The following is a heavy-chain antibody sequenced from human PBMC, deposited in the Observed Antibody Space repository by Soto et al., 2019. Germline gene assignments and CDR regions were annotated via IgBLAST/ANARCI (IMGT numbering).Heavy chain of an antibody. CDR3: ARGWTVTTFFYY. Sequence: EASVKVSCKASGYTFTSYAMHWVRQAPGQRLEWMGWINAGNGNTKYSQKFQGRVTITRDTSASTAYMELSSLRSEDTAVYYCARGWTVTTFFYYWGQGTLVTVSS. J-gene: IGHJ4*02. V-gene: IGHV1-3*01. CDR1: GYTFTSYA. CDR2: INAGNGNT. D-gene: IGHD4-4*01.